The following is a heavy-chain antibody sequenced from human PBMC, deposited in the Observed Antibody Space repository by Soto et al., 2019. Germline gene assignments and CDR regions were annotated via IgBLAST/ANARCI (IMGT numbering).Heavy chain of an antibody. CDR2: VNEDGSEK. V-gene: IGHV3-7*01. D-gene: IGHD1-26*01. J-gene: IGHJ4*02. Sequence: EVQLVESGGGLVQPGGSLRLSCAASGFAFSSYYMSWVRQAQGKGLEWVANVNEDGSEKYYVDSVKGRFTVSRDNAKKSLYLQMNSLRVEDTAVYYCAKWGGAGGDYWGQGTLVTVSS. CDR3: AKWGGAGGDY. CDR1: GFAFSSYY.